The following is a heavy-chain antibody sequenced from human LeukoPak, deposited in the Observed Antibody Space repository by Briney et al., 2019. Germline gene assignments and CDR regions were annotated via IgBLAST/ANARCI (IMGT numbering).Heavy chain of an antibody. J-gene: IGHJ4*02. Sequence: ASVKVSCKASGYTFTSYAMHWVRQAPGQRLEWMGWINAGNGNTKYSQKFQGRATITRDTSASTAYMELSSLRSEDTAVYYCAREGYFDWLLSSGRRSFDYWGQGTLVTVSS. CDR2: INAGNGNT. CDR1: GYTFTSYA. CDR3: AREGYFDWLLSSGRRSFDY. V-gene: IGHV1-3*01. D-gene: IGHD3-9*01.